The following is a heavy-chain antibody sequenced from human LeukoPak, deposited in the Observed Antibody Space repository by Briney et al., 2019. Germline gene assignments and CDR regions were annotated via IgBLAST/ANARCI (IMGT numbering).Heavy chain of an antibody. J-gene: IGHJ4*02. CDR2: INHSGGT. D-gene: IGHD3-22*01. V-gene: IGHV4-34*01. CDR1: GGSFSGYY. CDR3: ARAANYYDSSGYYYGPLEY. Sequence: PSETLSLTCAAYGGSFSGYYWSWIRQPPGKGLEWIGEINHSGGTNYNPSPKSRVTISVDTSKNQYSLKLSSVTAANTAVYYLARAANYYDSSGYYYGPLEYWGQGTLVTVSS.